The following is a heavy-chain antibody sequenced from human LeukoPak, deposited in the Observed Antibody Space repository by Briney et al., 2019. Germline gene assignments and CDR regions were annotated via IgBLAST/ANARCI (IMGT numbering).Heavy chain of an antibody. CDR2: IIPIFGTA. V-gene: IGHV1-69*05. CDR3: ARDGGDYGSGNYYYYMDV. J-gene: IGHJ6*03. D-gene: IGHD3-10*01. CDR1: GGTFSSYA. Sequence: SVKVSCKASGGTFSSYAIIWVRQPPGQGLEWIGGIIPIFGTANYAQKFQGKVTITTDESTSTADMELTSLRSEDTAVYYCARDGGDYGSGNYYYYMDVWGKGTTVTVSS.